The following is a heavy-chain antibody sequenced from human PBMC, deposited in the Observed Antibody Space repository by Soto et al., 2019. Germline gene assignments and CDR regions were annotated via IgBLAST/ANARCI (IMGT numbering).Heavy chain of an antibody. V-gene: IGHV1-69*01. D-gene: IGHD1-1*01. CDR2: IIPMFGTT. CDR3: ARLATTGTMLGDVDL. CDR1: GGTFINYV. J-gene: IGHJ5*02. Sequence: QVQLVQSGAEVKKPGSSVKISCKASGGTFINYVISWVRQAPGQGLELMGGIIPMFGTTNYAQKFQGRVTITADESTTTAYMELSSLRSEDTAVYYCARLATTGTMLGDVDLWGQGTQVTVSS.